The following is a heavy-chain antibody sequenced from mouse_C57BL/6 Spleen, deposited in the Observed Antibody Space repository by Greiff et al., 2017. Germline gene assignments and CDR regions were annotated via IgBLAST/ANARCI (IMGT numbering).Heavy chain of an antibody. CDR3: ARNPLYGSSYDWYFDV. CDR1: GYTFTSYG. CDR2: IYIGNGYT. D-gene: IGHD1-1*01. V-gene: IGHV1-58*01. Sequence: EVQLQQSGAELVRPGSSVKMSCKTSGYTFTSYGINWVKQRPGQGLEWIGYIYIGNGYTEYNEKFKGKATLTSDTSSSKAYMQLSSLPCEDSAIYFCARNPLYGSSYDWYFDVWGTGTTVTVSS. J-gene: IGHJ1*03.